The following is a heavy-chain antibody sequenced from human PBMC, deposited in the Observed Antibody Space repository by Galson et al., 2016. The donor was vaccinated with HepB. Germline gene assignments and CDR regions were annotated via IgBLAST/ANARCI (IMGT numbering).Heavy chain of an antibody. J-gene: IGHJ4*02. V-gene: IGHV4-39*01. CDR3: ARYSSGYRPNFDY. CDR2: VYYSGST. D-gene: IGHD3-22*01. Sequence: ETLSLTCTVSGGSISCSHYYCGWIRQPPGKGLEWIGNVYYSGSTYYNPSLKSRVTISVDTSKNQFSLKLSSVTAADTAVYYCARYSSGYRPNFDYWGQGTLVTVSS. CDR1: GGSISCSHYY.